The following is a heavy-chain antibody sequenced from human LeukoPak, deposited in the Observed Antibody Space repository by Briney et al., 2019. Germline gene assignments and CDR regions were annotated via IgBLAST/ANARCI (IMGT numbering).Heavy chain of an antibody. Sequence: GGSLRLSCATSAFSFTDYPMNWVRQAPGKGLEWISNIRTTAEGAKYAYYADSVKGRVTISRDDGKNTLYLHMNSLRDDDTAVYYCATDQRYAFDYWGQGILVTVSS. J-gene: IGHJ4*02. D-gene: IGHD3-9*01. V-gene: IGHV3-48*02. CDR1: AFSFTDYP. CDR2: IRTTAEGAKYA. CDR3: ATDQRYAFDY.